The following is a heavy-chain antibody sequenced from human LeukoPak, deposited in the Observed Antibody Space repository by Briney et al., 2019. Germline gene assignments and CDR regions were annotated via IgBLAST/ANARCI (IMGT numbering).Heavy chain of an antibody. CDR3: ARNYGSGSYYAIY. D-gene: IGHD3-10*01. J-gene: IGHJ4*02. V-gene: IGHV3-48*01. CDR1: GFTVSSNY. Sequence: GGSLRLSCAASGFTVSSNYMSWVRQAPGKGLEWVSYISSSSSTIYYADSVKGRFTISRDNAKNSLYLQMNSLRAEDTAVYYCARNYGSGSYYAIYWGQGTLVTVSS. CDR2: ISSSSSTI.